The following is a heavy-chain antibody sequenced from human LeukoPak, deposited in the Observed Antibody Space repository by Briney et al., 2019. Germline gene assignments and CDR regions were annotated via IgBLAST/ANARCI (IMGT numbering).Heavy chain of an antibody. CDR2: INPSGGST. CDR1: GYTFTSYY. CDR3: ARVFYDSSGYYPTPFDY. V-gene: IGHV1-46*01. J-gene: IGHJ4*02. Sequence: GASVKVSCKASGYTFTSYYMHWVRQAPGQGLEWMGIINPSGGSTSYAQKFQGRVTMTRDTSTSTVYMELSSLRSEDTAVYYCARVFYDSSGYYPTPFDYWGQGTLVTVSS. D-gene: IGHD3-22*01.